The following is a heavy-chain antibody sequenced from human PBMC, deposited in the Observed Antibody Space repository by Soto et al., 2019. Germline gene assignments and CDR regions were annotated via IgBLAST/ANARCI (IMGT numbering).Heavy chain of an antibody. D-gene: IGHD2-15*01. Sequence: ASVKVSCKASGYTFTGYYMHWVRQAPGQGLEWMGWINPNSGGTNYAQKFQGWVTMTRDTSISTAYMELSRLRSDDTAVYYCARVNCSGGSCYGELDYWGQGTLVTVPS. CDR1: GYTFTGYY. CDR3: ARVNCSGGSCYGELDY. V-gene: IGHV1-2*04. J-gene: IGHJ4*02. CDR2: INPNSGGT.